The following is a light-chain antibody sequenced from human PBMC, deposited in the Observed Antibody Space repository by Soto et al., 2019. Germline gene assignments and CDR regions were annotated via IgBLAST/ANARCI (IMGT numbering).Light chain of an antibody. V-gene: IGKV3-15*01. J-gene: IGKJ1*01. CDR1: QNVRRN. CDR3: QQYNVWPPWT. CDR2: GAI. Sequence: EIVMTQSPATLSVSPEERVTLSCRASQNVRRNLAWYQQKPGQAPSLLIFGAITRATGIPARFSGSGSGIEFTLTISSLQSEDSAIYYCQQYNVWPPWTFGQGTKV.